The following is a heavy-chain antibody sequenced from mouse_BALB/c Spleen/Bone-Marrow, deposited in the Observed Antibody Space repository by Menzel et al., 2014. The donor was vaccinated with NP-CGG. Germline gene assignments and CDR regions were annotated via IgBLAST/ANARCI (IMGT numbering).Heavy chain of an antibody. CDR3: ARSLITTVVANYAMDY. CDR1: GYTFTSYY. CDR2: IYPGNVNT. Sequence: VQGVEPGPELVKPGASVRLSCKASGYTFTSYYIHWVKQRPGQGLEWIGWIYPGNVNTKYNEKFKGKATLTADKSASAAYMQLSSLTSEDSAVYFCARSLITTVVANYAMDYWGQGTSVTVPS. V-gene: IGHV1S56*01. D-gene: IGHD1-1*01. J-gene: IGHJ4*01.